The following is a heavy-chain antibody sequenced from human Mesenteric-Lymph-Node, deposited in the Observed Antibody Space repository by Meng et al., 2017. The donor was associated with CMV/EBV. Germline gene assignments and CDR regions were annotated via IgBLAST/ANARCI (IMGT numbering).Heavy chain of an antibody. CDR1: GFTFSSYG. V-gene: IGHV3-33*01. CDR3: ARRGIWDCSSTSCHTNYFDP. CDR2: IWYDGSNK. J-gene: IGHJ5*02. D-gene: IGHD2-2*02. Sequence: GESLKISCAASGFTFSSYGMHWVRQAPGKGLEWVAVIWYDGSNKYYADSVKGRFTISRDNSKNTLYLQMNSLRAEDTAVYYCARRGIWDCSSTSCHTNYFDPWGQGTLVTVSS.